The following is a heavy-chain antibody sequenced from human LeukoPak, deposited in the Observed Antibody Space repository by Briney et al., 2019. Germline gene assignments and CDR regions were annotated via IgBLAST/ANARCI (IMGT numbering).Heavy chain of an antibody. J-gene: IGHJ4*02. CDR3: ARVARYGDYIGGSDY. D-gene: IGHD4-17*01. CDR1: GFTFSSYE. CDR2: ISSSGSTI. V-gene: IGHV3-48*03. Sequence: PGGSLRLSCAASGFTFSSYEMNWVRQAPGKGLEWVSYISSSGSTIYYADSVKGRFTISRDNAKNSLYLQMNSLRAEDTAVYYCARVARYGDYIGGSDYWGQGALVTVSS.